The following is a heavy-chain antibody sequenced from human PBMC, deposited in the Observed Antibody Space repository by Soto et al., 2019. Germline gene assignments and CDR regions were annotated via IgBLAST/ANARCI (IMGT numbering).Heavy chain of an antibody. CDR1: GFIFTSYS. CDR3: ARDRSADRFVQYFQH. V-gene: IGHV3-21*01. CDR2: ISSGSDSI. J-gene: IGHJ1*01. Sequence: GGSLRLSCAASGFIFTSYSMVWVRLAPGKGLEWVASISSGSDSIFYADSVKGRFTVSRDNAKNSLFLQMNNLRAEDTAVYFCARDRSADRFVQYFQHWGQGTQVT. D-gene: IGHD6-19*01.